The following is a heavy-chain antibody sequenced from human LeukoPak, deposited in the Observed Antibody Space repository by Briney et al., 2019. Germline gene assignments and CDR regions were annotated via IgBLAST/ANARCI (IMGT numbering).Heavy chain of an antibody. J-gene: IGHJ4*02. CDR2: INTNTGNP. CDR1: GYTFTNYA. V-gene: IGHV7-4-1*02. Sequence: ASVKVSCKAPGYTFTNYAINWVRQAPGQGLEWMGWINTNTGNPTYAQGFTGRFVFSLDTSVSTAYLQISSLKAEDTAVYYCAREGRSGYGSGSYRGAHWGQGTLVTVSS. CDR3: AREGRSGYGSGSYRGAH. D-gene: IGHD3-10*01.